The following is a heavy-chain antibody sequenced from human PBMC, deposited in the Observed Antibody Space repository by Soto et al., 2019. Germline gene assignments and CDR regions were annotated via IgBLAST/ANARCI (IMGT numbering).Heavy chain of an antibody. CDR1: GGSISSGDYY. Sequence: SETLSLTCTVSGGSISSGDYYWSWIRQPPGKGLEWIGYIYYSGSTYYNPSLKSRVTISVDTSKNQFSLKLSSVTAADTAVYYCARSKPVRGDIPFDYWGQGTLVTVSS. D-gene: IGHD3-10*01. CDR2: IYYSGST. CDR3: ARSKPVRGDIPFDY. J-gene: IGHJ4*02. V-gene: IGHV4-30-4*01.